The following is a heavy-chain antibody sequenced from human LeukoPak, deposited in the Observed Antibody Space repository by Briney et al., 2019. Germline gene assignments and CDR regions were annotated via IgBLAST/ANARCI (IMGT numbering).Heavy chain of an antibody. J-gene: IGHJ6*04. CDR3: VRVSRIDYGGNPEGDV. V-gene: IGHV4-4*07. CDR1: GGSITNYY. D-gene: IGHD4-23*01. Sequence: SETLSLTCTISGGSITNYYWNWIRQPAGKGLEWLGRKSVSGHTNYRSSLESRVTMSVDTSKNQFSLRLTSVTTADTAVYYCVRVSRIDYGGNPEGDVWGKGITVIVSS. CDR2: KSVSGHT.